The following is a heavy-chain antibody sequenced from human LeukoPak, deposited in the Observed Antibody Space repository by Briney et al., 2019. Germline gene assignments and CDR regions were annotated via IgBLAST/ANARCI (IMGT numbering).Heavy chain of an antibody. CDR3: AREVNYYDSSGYYGY. D-gene: IGHD3-22*01. Sequence: GGSLRLSCAASGFTFDDYGMSWVRQAPGKGLEWVSGINWNGGSTGYADSVKGRFTISRDNAKNSLYLQMNSLRAEDTALYYCAREVNYYDSSGYYGYWGQGNLVTVSS. J-gene: IGHJ4*02. CDR1: GFTFDDYG. V-gene: IGHV3-20*04. CDR2: INWNGGST.